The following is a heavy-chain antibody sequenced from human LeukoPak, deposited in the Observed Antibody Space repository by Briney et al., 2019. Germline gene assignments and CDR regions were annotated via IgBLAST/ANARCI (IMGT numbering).Heavy chain of an antibody. Sequence: SLKVSCKPSGGTFSSYTINWVRRALGQGLEWMGRLLPSLNLTNYAQKFQDRVTFIADTSTSTAYMKLTTLQSEDTAIYYCARGTGIHGLNLWGQGSLVTVSS. V-gene: IGHV1-69*02. CDR2: LLPSLNLT. CDR3: ARGTGIHGLNL. CDR1: GGTFSSYT. D-gene: IGHD3/OR15-3a*01. J-gene: IGHJ4*02.